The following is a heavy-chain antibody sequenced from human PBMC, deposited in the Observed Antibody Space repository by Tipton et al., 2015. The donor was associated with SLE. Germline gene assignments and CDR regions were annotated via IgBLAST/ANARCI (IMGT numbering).Heavy chain of an antibody. CDR2: IYYTGNT. Sequence: TLSLTCTVSGGSISSYYWSWIRQPPGKGLEWIGYIYYTGNTNYNPSLRSRVTISVDTSKNQFSLKLSSVTAADTALYYCARLVAPSGSSYAFDIWGQGTMVTVCS. J-gene: IGHJ3*02. CDR3: ARLVAPSGSSYAFDI. V-gene: IGHV4-59*08. CDR1: GGSISSYY. D-gene: IGHD6-13*01.